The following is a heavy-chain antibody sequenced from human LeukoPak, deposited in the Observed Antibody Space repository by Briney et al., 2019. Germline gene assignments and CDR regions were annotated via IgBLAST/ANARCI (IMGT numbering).Heavy chain of an antibody. D-gene: IGHD1-26*01. CDR2: INHSGST. Sequence: PSETLSLTCAVYGESLSSYYWTWIRQPPGKGLQWIGEINHSGSTNYNPSLKSRVTISVDTSKNQFSLKLSSVTAADTAVYYCARGEVGATTAYYYYYMDVWGKGTTVTVSS. J-gene: IGHJ6*03. CDR3: ARGEVGATTAYYYYYMDV. V-gene: IGHV4-34*01. CDR1: GESLSSYY.